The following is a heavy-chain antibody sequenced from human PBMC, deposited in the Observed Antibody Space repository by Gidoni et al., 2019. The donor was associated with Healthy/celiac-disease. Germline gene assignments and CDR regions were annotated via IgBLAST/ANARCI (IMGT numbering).Heavy chain of an antibody. V-gene: IGHV3-30*01. Sequence: QVQLVESGGGVVQPGRSLRLSCAASGFTFSSYAMHWVRQAPGKGLEWVAVISYDGSNKYYADSVKGRFTISRDHSKNTLYLQMNSLRAEDTAVYYCARDLSRKISSSWYRVGVGMDVWGQGTTVTVSS. CDR2: ISYDGSNK. D-gene: IGHD6-13*01. CDR1: GFTFSSYA. CDR3: ARDLSRKISSSWYRVGVGMDV. J-gene: IGHJ6*02.